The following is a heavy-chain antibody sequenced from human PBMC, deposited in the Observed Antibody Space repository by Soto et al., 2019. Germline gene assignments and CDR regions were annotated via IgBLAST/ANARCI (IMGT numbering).Heavy chain of an antibody. D-gene: IGHD6-13*01. Sequence: SETLSLTCTVSGGSISSYYWSWIRQPPGKGLEWIGYIYYSGSTNYNPSLKSRVTISVDTSKNQVSLKLSSVTAADTAVYYCARDSSSWAYDYWGQGTLVTVSS. V-gene: IGHV4-59*01. CDR3: ARDSSSWAYDY. CDR1: GGSISSYY. J-gene: IGHJ4*02. CDR2: IYYSGST.